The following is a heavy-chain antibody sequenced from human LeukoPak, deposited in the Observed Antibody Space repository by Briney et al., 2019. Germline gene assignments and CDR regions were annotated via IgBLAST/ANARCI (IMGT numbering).Heavy chain of an antibody. CDR1: GFTFSSYG. CDR3: ARRPQWLVLSRPDNWFDP. CDR2: ISGSAGST. D-gene: IGHD6-19*01. V-gene: IGHV3-23*01. Sequence: GGSLRLSCAASGFTFSSYGMSWVRQAPGKGLEWVSAISGSAGSTYYADSVKGRFTISRDNSKNTLYLQMNSLRAEDTAVYYCARRPQWLVLSRPDNWFDPWGQGTLVTVSS. J-gene: IGHJ5*02.